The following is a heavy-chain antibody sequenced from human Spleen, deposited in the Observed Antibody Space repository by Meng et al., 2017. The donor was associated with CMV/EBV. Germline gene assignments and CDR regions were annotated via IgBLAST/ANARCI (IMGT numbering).Heavy chain of an antibody. CDR3: ASGYGGNPGTNNY. CDR1: GGSIISSSYY. D-gene: IGHD4-23*01. CDR2: IYYTGTT. V-gene: IGHV4-39*07. Sequence: SETLSLTCTVSGGSIISSSYYWGWIRQSPGKGLEWIGSIYYTGTTYYNPSLKSRVIISVDTSKNQFSLKLTSVTAADTAVYYCASGYGGNPGTNNYWGQGTLVTVSS. J-gene: IGHJ4*02.